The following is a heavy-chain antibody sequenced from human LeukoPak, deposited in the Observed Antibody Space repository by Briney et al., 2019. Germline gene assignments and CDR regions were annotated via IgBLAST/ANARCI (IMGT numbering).Heavy chain of an antibody. J-gene: IGHJ6*03. V-gene: IGHV3-49*04. Sequence: GGSLRLSCTASGFTFGDYAMSWVRQAPGKGLEWVGFIRSKAYGGTTEYAASVKGRFTISRDDSKSIAYLQMNSLKTEDTAVYYCTRVGAVADDYYYYYMDVWGKGTTVTISS. D-gene: IGHD6-19*01. CDR2: IRSKAYGGTT. CDR1: GFTFGDYA. CDR3: TRVGAVADDYYYYYMDV.